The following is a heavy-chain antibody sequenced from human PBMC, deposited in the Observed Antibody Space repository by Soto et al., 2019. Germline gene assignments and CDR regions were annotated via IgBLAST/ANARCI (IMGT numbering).Heavy chain of an antibody. J-gene: IGHJ4*02. CDR1: GFTFSDHY. CDR3: ARSAAAGRHFAH. Sequence: QVQLVESGGGLVMPGGSLRLSCAASGFTFSDHYMSWIRQAPGKGLEWVSDISSSGNSMYYADTVKGRFTVSRDNAKKSLNLQMNSLRAEDTAVYYCARSAAAGRHFAHWGQGTLVTVSS. CDR2: ISSSGNSM. V-gene: IGHV3-11*01. D-gene: IGHD6-13*01.